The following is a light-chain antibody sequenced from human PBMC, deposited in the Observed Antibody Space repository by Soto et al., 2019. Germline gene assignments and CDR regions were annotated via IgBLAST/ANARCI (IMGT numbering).Light chain of an antibody. Sequence: DIVMTQSPDSLAVSLGERATINCKSSQSVLYSSNNKNYLAWYQQKPGQPPKLLIYWASTRESGVPDRFSGSGSGTDFPLTISSLQAEDVAVYYYQQYYSTPRYTFGQGTKLEIK. CDR2: WAS. CDR1: QSVLYSSNNKNY. V-gene: IGKV4-1*01. J-gene: IGKJ2*01. CDR3: QQYYSTPRYT.